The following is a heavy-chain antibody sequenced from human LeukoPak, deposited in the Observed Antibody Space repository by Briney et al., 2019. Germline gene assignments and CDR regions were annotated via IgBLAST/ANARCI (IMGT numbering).Heavy chain of an antibody. CDR1: GDSVSSNSAA. CDR3: AKETYYYGSGSYFHDAFDI. J-gene: IGHJ3*02. D-gene: IGHD3-10*01. Sequence: PSQTLSLTCAISGDSVSSNSAAWNSIRQSPSRGLEWLGRTYYRSKWYNDYAVSVKSRITINPDTSKNQFSLQLNSVTPEDTAVYYCAKETYYYGSGSYFHDAFDIWGQGTMVTVSS. CDR2: TYYRSKWYN. V-gene: IGHV6-1*01.